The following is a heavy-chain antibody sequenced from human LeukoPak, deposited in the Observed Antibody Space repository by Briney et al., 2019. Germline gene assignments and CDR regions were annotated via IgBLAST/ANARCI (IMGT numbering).Heavy chain of an antibody. V-gene: IGHV3-30*02. CDR2: GRYDGSNK. J-gene: IGHJ4*02. D-gene: IGHD3-10*01. CDR3: AKRPPGSGLDY. CDR1: GFTFSSYD. Sequence: GGSLRLSCATSGFTFSSYDMHWVRQAPGKGLEWVAFGRYDGSNKNYADSVQGRFTISRDNSKSTLYLHMTSLRTEDTAVYYCAKRPPGSGLDYWGQGTLVTVSS.